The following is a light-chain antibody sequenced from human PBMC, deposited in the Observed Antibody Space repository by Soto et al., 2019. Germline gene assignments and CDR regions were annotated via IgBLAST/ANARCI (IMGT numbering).Light chain of an antibody. CDR3: SSWTSSTTQV. Sequence: QSALTQPASVSGSPGQSITISCTGTSSDVGGYNFVSWYQHHPGKATKLMIFEVNNRPSGVYNRFSGSKSGTTASLTISGLQAEEAAYYYCSSWTSSTTQVLGGGTQLTVL. CDR1: SSDVGGYNF. CDR2: EVN. J-gene: IGLJ2*01. V-gene: IGLV2-14*01.